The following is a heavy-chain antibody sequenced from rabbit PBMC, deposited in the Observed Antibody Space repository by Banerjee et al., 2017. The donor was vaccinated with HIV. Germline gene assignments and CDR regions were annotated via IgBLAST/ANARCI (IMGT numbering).Heavy chain of an antibody. J-gene: IGHJ6*01. D-gene: IGHD4-2*01. CDR1: GVHLSSHS. V-gene: IGHV1S45*01. CDR3: GRGLTLADL. Sequence: QEQRGESGGGLVHPGGTLKFPCKASGVHLSSHSISWGRQAPGKGLEWIAYINTGSGNAYYASWAKGRFTISKTSSTTVTLQMTSLTAADTATYFCGRGLTLADLWGPGTLVTVS. CDR2: INTGSGNA.